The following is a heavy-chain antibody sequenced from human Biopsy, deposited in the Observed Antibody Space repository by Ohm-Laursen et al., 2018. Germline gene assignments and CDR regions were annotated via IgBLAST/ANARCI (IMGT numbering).Heavy chain of an antibody. V-gene: IGHV4-39*01. D-gene: IGHD3-22*01. CDR2: IFYRGST. J-gene: IGHJ5*02. CDR1: GGSISNNNYY. Sequence: GTLSLTCTVSGGSISNNNYYWGWIRQPPGKGLEWIGSIFYRGSTHYNPSLKSQVNISVDTTKNQFSLKLNSVTAADTAVYYCARDYDTSGYYYVSWGQGTLVTVSS. CDR3: ARDYDTSGYYYVS.